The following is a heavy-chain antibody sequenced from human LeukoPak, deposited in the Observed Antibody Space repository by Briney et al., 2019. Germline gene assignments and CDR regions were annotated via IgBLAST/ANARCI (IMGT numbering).Heavy chain of an antibody. CDR3: ARESYSSGWYYAFDI. V-gene: IGHV3-53*01. D-gene: IGHD6-19*01. CDR1: GFTVSSNY. Sequence: GGSLRLSCAASGFTVSSNYMSWVRQAPGKGLEWVSNIYGDGSRYYADSVKGRFTISRDNSKNTLYLQMNSLRAEDTAVYYCARESYSSGWYYAFDIWGQGTMVTVSS. J-gene: IGHJ3*02. CDR2: IYGDGSR.